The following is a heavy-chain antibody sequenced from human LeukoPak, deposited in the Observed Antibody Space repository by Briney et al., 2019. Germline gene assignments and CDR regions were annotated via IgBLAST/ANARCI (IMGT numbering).Heavy chain of an antibody. J-gene: IGHJ4*02. CDR3: ARQGSSGYHGVFYFDY. D-gene: IGHD3-22*01. V-gene: IGHV5-51*01. CDR1: EYTSTTYW. CDR2: ISPGDSDA. Sequence: GESLKISCQGSEYTSTTYWIGWVRQMPGKGLEWMGIISPGDSDATYSPSFQGQVTISADKSVSTAYLQWSSLKASDTAMYYCARQGSSGYHGVFYFDYWGQGTLVSVSS.